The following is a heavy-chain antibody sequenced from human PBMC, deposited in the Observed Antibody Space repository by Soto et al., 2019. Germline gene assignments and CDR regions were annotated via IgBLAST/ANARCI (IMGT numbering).Heavy chain of an antibody. D-gene: IGHD3-22*01. CDR1: GYSFTNFH. Sequence: QVQLSQFGAEVKKPGASVKVSCKASGYSFTNFHIHWVRHAPGHGLEWMGMIDPSGGITRDAQRLQGRITLTREASTSTVYTELRSLTPEDTSVYYCARDVIGHYNYDTTVYYFDHWGEGTLVTVSS. CDR2: IDPSGGIT. V-gene: IGHV1-46*01. CDR3: ARDVIGHYNYDTTVYYFDH. J-gene: IGHJ4*02.